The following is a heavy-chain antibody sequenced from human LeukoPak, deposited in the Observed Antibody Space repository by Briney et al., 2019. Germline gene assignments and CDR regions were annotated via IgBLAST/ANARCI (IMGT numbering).Heavy chain of an antibody. Sequence: GRSLRLSCAASGFTFSNYGIHWVRQAPGKEPEWVAGISYGGSKTYYADSVKGRFTISRDNSENTLFLQMNSLRAEDTALYYCAKATMDTTYFDSWGQGTLVTVSS. CDR1: GFTFSNYG. J-gene: IGHJ4*02. CDR2: ISYGGSKT. V-gene: IGHV3-30*18. D-gene: IGHD4/OR15-4a*01. CDR3: AKATMDTTYFDS.